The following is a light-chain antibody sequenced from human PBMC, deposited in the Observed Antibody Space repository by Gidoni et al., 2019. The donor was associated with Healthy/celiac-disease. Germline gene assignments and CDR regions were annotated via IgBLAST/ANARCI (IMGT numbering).Light chain of an antibody. CDR2: WTS. J-gene: IGKJ2*01. CDR1: RSVFYSSNNRNY. CDR3: QQYYSSPRT. V-gene: IGKV4-1*01. Sequence: DTVMTQSPDPLVVSLGETATINCQSSRSVFYSSNNRNYLAWYQQKSGQPPKLLISWTSTREYGVPDQFSGSGSGTDSTLTISSRQAEDVAVYYCQQYYSSPRTFGQGTKLEIK.